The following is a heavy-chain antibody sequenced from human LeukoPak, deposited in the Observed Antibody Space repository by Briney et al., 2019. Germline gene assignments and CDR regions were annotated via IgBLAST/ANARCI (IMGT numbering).Heavy chain of an antibody. V-gene: IGHV1-18*01. CDR1: SYTFTSYG. J-gene: IGHJ4*02. D-gene: IGHD6-13*01. Sequence: EASSNASCHESSYTFTSYGNIWVRQAPGKKLEWMGWISAYNGNTNYAQKLQGRVTMTTDTSTSTAYMELRSLRSDDTAVYYCARGGRSAAAGTLDYWGQGTLVTVSS. CDR3: ARGGRSAAAGTLDY. CDR2: ISAYNGNT.